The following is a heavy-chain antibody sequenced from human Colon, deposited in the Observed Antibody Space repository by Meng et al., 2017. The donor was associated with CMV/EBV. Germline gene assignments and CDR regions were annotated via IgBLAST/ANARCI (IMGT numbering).Heavy chain of an antibody. J-gene: IGHJ4*02. CDR2: ISHNSGGS. CDR1: GHTFADYY. V-gene: IGHV1-2*06. Sequence: CKASGHTFADYYIHRVRQAPGQGPEWVGRISHNSGGSNYAEMFQGRVTLTRDTSINTVYMELSSLRSDDTAVYYCASYGSGTSSIFDYWGQGTLVTVSS. D-gene: IGHD3-10*01. CDR3: ASYGSGTSSIFDY.